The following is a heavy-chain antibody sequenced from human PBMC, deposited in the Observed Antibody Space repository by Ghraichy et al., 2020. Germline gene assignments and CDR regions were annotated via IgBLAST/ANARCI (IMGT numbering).Heavy chain of an antibody. CDR1: GGSFSGYY. Sequence: SETLSLTCAVYGGSFSGYYWSWIRQPPGKGLEWIGEINHSGSTNYNPSLKSRVTISVDTSKNQFSLKLSSVTAADTAVYYCAASRGLRYAFDIWGQGTMVTVSS. D-gene: IGHD3-3*01. V-gene: IGHV4-34*01. CDR3: AASRGLRYAFDI. CDR2: INHSGST. J-gene: IGHJ3*02.